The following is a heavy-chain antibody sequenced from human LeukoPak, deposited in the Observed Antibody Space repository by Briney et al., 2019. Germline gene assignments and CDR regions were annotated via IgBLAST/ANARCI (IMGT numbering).Heavy chain of an antibody. CDR2: INPSGGST. V-gene: IGHV1-46*01. CDR3: ARDQGTYDILTGYYGY. Sequence: ASVKVSCKASGYTFTSYYMHWVRQAPGQGLEWMGIINPSGGSTSYAQKFQGRVTMTRDTPTSTVYMELSSLRSEATAVYYCARDQGTYDILTGYYGYWGQGTLVTVSS. J-gene: IGHJ4*02. D-gene: IGHD3-9*01. CDR1: GYTFTSYY.